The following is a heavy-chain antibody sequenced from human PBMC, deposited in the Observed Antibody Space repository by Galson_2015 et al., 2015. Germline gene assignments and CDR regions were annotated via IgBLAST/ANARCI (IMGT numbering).Heavy chain of an antibody. CDR3: ARDGEGEIVVVLAAEYYYYYYGMDV. Sequence: SLRLSCAASGFTFSSYGMHWVRQAPGKGLEWVAVIWYDGSNKYYADSVKGRFTISRDNSKNTLYLQMNSLRAEDTAVYYCARDGEGEIVVVLAAEYYYYYYGMDVWGQGTTVTVSS. CDR2: IWYDGSNK. D-gene: IGHD2-2*01. J-gene: IGHJ6*02. V-gene: IGHV3-33*01. CDR1: GFTFSSYG.